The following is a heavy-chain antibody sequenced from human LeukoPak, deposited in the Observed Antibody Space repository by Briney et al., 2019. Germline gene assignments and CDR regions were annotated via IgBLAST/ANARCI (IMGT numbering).Heavy chain of an antibody. Sequence: SVKVSCKASGGTFSSYAISWVRQAPGQGLEWMGGIIPIFGTANYAQKFQGRVKITADESTSTAYMALSSLRSEDTAVYYCGGGYNWNYGVDYWGQGTLVTVSS. D-gene: IGHD1-7*01. J-gene: IGHJ4*02. CDR2: IIPIFGTA. CDR3: GGGYNWNYGVDY. CDR1: GGTFSSYA. V-gene: IGHV1-69*13.